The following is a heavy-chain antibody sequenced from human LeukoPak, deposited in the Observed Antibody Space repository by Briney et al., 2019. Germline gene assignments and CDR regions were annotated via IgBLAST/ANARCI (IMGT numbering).Heavy chain of an antibody. CDR3: ARVGFGEYFDY. V-gene: IGHV4-59*01. CDR2: IYYSGST. J-gene: IGHJ4*02. CDR1: GGSISSYY. D-gene: IGHD3-10*01. Sequence: SETLSLTCTVSGGSISSYYWSWIRQPPGKGLGWIGCIYYSGSTNYNPSLKSRVTISVDTSKNQFSLKPSSVTAADTAVYYCARVGFGEYFDYWGQGTLVTVSS.